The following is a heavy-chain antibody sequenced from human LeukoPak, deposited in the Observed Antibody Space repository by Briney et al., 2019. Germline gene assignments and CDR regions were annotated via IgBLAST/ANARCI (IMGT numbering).Heavy chain of an antibody. J-gene: IGHJ5*02. D-gene: IGHD2-2*01. CDR2: IIPMFGTT. CDR3: ARDGGYCSSSTCYQWFDP. V-gene: IGHV1-69*01. Sequence: SVKVSCKASGGTFSNYAISWVRQAPGQGLGWMGRIIPMFGTTNYVQKFQGRVTITADESTSTAYMELSSLRSDDTALYYCARDGGYCSSSTCYQWFDPWGQGTLVTVPS. CDR1: GGTFSNYA.